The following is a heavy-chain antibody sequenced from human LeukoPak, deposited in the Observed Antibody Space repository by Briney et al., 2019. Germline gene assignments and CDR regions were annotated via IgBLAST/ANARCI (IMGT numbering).Heavy chain of an antibody. CDR3: ARVVPAAMSVAHYYYYGMDV. CDR1: GFTFSEYY. CDR2: ISSSGSTI. Sequence: PGGSLRLSCAASGFTFSEYYMSWIRQAPGKGLEWVSYISSSGSTIYYADSVKGRFTISRDNAKNSLYLQMNSLRAEDTAVYYCARVVPAAMSVAHYYYYGMDVWGQGTTVTVSS. V-gene: IGHV3-11*04. D-gene: IGHD2-2*01. J-gene: IGHJ6*02.